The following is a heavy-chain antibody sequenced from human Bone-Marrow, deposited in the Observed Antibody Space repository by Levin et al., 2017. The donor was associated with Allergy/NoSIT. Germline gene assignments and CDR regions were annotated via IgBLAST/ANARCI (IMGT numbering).Heavy chain of an antibody. Sequence: SETLSLTCTVSGGSISSYYWSWIRQPPGKGLEWIGYIYYSGSTNYNPSLKSRVTISVDTSKNQFSLKLSSVTAADTAVYYCARGEMAADYYYYGMDVWGQGTTVTVSS. CDR3: ARGEMAADYYYYGMDV. D-gene: IGHD5-24*01. V-gene: IGHV4-59*01. CDR2: IYYSGST. J-gene: IGHJ6*02. CDR1: GGSISSYY.